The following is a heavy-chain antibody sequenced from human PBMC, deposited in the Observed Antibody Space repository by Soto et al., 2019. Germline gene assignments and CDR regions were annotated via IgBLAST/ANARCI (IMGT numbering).Heavy chain of an antibody. J-gene: IGHJ4*01. D-gene: IGHD4-17*01. CDR2: IYPSGST. CDR3: ARGRLDYGDNSDFFNY. V-gene: IGHV4-30-2*01. Sequence: QLQLQESGSGLVKPSQTLSLTCAVSGGSISTGDYSWNWIRQPQGKGLEWIGYIYPSGSTYYNPSLKSRVTISADRSKNPCSLNLRSVTAADTAVYYCARGRLDYGDNSDFFNYWGHSTLVTVSS. CDR1: GGSISTGDYS.